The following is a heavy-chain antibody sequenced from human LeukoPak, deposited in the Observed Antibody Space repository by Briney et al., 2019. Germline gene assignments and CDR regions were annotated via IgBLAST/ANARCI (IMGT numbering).Heavy chain of an antibody. V-gene: IGHV1-3*01. J-gene: IGHJ4*02. CDR1: GYIFTSYA. Sequence: GASVKVSCKASGYIFTSYAMHWVRQAPGQRLERMGWINAGNGNTKYSQKFQGRVTITRDTSASTAYMELSSLRSEDTAVYYCARDRGDYGYFDYWGQGTLVTVSS. CDR3: ARDRGDYGYFDY. CDR2: INAGNGNT. D-gene: IGHD4-17*01.